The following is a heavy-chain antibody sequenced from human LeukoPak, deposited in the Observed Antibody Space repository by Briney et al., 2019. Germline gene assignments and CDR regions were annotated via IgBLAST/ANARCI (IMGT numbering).Heavy chain of an antibody. D-gene: IGHD1-26*01. J-gene: IGHJ4*02. CDR2: IKQDRSEK. Sequence: GSLSLSCAASGFTFTNYWMSWVRQAPGKGLELVANIKQDRSEKYYVDSVKGRFTISRDNAKNSLYLQVNSLRVEDTAVYYCTRDEEGASREFDYWGQGALVTVSS. CDR3: TRDEEGASREFDY. V-gene: IGHV3-7*01. CDR1: GFTFTNYW.